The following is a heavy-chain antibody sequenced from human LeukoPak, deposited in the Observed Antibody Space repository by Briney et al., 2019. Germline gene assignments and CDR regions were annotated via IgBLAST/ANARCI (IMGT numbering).Heavy chain of an antibody. V-gene: IGHV1-46*01. CDR2: INPSGGST. Sequence: ASVKVSCKASGYTFTSYYMHWVRQAPGQGLEWMGIINPSGGSTSYAQKFQGRVTMTRDTSISTAYMELSRLRSDDTAVYYCARDRPDYDFWSGYSRDGMDVWSQGTTVTVSS. D-gene: IGHD3-3*01. CDR1: GYTFTSYY. J-gene: IGHJ6*02. CDR3: ARDRPDYDFWSGYSRDGMDV.